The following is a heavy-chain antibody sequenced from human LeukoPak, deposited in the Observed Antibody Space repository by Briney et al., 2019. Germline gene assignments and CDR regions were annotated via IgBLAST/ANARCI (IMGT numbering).Heavy chain of an antibody. CDR3: ARVDAASLAVHY. CDR2: INPNSGGT. V-gene: IGHV1-2*02. D-gene: IGHD6-13*01. CDR1: GYTFTGYY. Sequence: ASVKVSCKASGYTFTGYYLNWVRQAPGQGLEWMGRINPNSGGTNSGQKFQGRVTTTRDTSISTAYLELSSLTFDDTAVYYCARVDAASLAVHYWGQGTLVTVSS. J-gene: IGHJ4*02.